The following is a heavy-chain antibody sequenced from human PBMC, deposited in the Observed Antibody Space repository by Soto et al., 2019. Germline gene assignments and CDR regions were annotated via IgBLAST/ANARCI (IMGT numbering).Heavy chain of an antibody. CDR2: ITTSSAYI. CDR1: GFTFNTYD. D-gene: IGHD2-21*01. V-gene: IGHV3-21*01. J-gene: IGHJ5*02. Sequence: EVQLVESGGGLVKPGGSLRLSCAASGFTFNTYDMNWVRQAPGKGLEWVSSITTSSAYIYYADSLKGRITISRDNAKNSLFLKMTRLRAEDTAVYYCVRSGTARLLRHSWFDTWGQGTLVTVSS. CDR3: VRSGTARLLRHSWFDT.